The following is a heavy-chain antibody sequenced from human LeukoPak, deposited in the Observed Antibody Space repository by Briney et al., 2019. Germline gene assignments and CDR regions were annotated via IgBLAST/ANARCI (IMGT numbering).Heavy chain of an antibody. CDR3: ARVDFGNSVDWFDP. V-gene: IGHV1-18*01. CDR1: GYIFISYG. D-gene: IGHD4-23*01. CDR2: ISAYNGNT. Sequence: ASVKVSCKASGYIFISYGISWVRQAPGQGLEWMGWISAYNGNTNYAQKFQGRVTMTTDTSTSTAYMELRSLRSDDTAVYYCARVDFGNSVDWFDPWGQGTLVTVSS. J-gene: IGHJ5*02.